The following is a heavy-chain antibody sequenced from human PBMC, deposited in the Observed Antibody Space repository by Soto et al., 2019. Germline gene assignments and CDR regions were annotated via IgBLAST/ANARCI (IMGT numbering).Heavy chain of an antibody. CDR3: ARGHGGTISGVVTPGIDI. Sequence: EVQLVESGGGLAQPGGSLRLSCAASGFIFSKNEMHWVRQATGKGLEWVASIAIAGDTYYAASVEGRFTISRENAKSSLYHQVNSLRDGVSAVYYCARGHGGTISGVVTPGIDIWGQGIVVTVSS. CDR2: IAIAGDT. CDR1: GFIFSKNE. D-gene: IGHD3-3*01. J-gene: IGHJ3*02. V-gene: IGHV3-13*01.